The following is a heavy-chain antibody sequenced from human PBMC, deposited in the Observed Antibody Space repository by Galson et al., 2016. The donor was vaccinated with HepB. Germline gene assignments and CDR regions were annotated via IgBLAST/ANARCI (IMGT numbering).Heavy chain of an antibody. J-gene: IGHJ4*02. Sequence: CAASGFTFKNFGMTWVRQAPGKGLEWVSTICGSCGDIDYADSVQGRFTISRDNSKNTLSLQMNSLRAEDTAVYYCAKGDKVTGWDNWGQGTLVAVSS. V-gene: IGHV3-23*01. CDR1: GFTFKNFG. CDR2: ICGSCGDI. D-gene: IGHD6-19*01. CDR3: AKGDKVTGWDN.